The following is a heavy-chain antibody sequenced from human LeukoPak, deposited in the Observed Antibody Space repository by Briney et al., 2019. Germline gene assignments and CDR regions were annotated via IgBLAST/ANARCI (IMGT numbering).Heavy chain of an antibody. V-gene: IGHV6-1*01. CDR2: TYYRSKWHY. D-gene: IGHD6-13*01. CDR3: ATIAAVGYDAFDI. Sequence: SQTLSLTCAISGDSVSSNSAAWNWIRQSPPRGLEWLGRTYYRSKWHYDYAVSVKSRITINPDTSKNQFSLQLNSVTPEDTAVYYCATIAAVGYDAFDIWGQGTMVTVSS. J-gene: IGHJ3*02. CDR1: GDSVSSNSAA.